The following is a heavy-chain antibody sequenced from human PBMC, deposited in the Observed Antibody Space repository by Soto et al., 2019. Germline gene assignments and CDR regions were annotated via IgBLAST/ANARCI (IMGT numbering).Heavy chain of an antibody. CDR2: VYHSGTT. CDR1: GGSISAYY. CDR3: ARELYDIKSYYRRFDH. J-gene: IGHJ4*02. Sequence: ETVSLTCTASGGSISAYYWSWIRQPRGKGLEWIGYVYHSGTTDSNPSLKSRVTISVETSKNQFALSLTSVTAADTAMYFCARELYDIKSYYRRFDHWGQGTLVTVSS. D-gene: IGHD3-22*01. V-gene: IGHV4-59*01.